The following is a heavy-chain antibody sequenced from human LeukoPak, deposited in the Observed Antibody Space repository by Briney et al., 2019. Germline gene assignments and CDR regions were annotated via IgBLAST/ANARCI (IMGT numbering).Heavy chain of an antibody. CDR2: ISAYNGNT. CDR3: ARMYYDILTGYSGWFDP. CDR1: GYTFTSYG. V-gene: IGHV1-18*01. D-gene: IGHD3-9*01. J-gene: IGHJ5*02. Sequence: ASVKVSCKASGYTFTSYGISWVRQAPGQGLEWMGWISAYNGNTNYAQKLQGRVTMTTDTSTSTAYMELRSLRSDDTAVYYCARMYYDILTGYSGWFDPWGQGTLVTVSS.